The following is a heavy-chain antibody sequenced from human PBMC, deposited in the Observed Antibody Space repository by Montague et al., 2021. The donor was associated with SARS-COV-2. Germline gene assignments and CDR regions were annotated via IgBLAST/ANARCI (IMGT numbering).Heavy chain of an antibody. CDR1: SGSIISSGYY. Sequence: SETLSLTCSVSSGSIISSGYYWGWLRQPPGKELEWIGNIYYSGTTYYNPSLQSRVTISVDTSKNHLTLRLSSATAAATAVYFCARGMFRGVTTPFDYWGQGSQVTVSS. D-gene: IGHD3-10*01. CDR2: IYYSGTT. J-gene: IGHJ4*02. V-gene: IGHV4-39*02. CDR3: ARGMFRGVTTPFDY.